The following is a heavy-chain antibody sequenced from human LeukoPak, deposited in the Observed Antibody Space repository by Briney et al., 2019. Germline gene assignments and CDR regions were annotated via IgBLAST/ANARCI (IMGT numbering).Heavy chain of an antibody. CDR1: GGTFSSYA. V-gene: IGHV1-69*13. CDR3: ASETVVTNAFDI. D-gene: IGHD4-23*01. J-gene: IGHJ3*02. Sequence: SVKVSCKASGGTFSSYAISWVRQAPGQGLEWMGGIIPIFGTANYAQKFQGRVTITADESTSTAYMELSSLRSEDTAVYYCASETVVTNAFDIWGQGTMATVSS. CDR2: IIPIFGTA.